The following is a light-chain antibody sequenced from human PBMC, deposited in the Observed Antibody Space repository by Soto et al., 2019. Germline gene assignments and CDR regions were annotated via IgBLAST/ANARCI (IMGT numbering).Light chain of an antibody. CDR1: QGISSY. J-gene: IGKJ1*01. CDR2: AAS. Sequence: IQLTQSPASLSASVGYRLTISCRASQGISSYLGWYQQKPGKAPNLLIFAASTLQRGVPSRFSGGGYGTAFNLTISSLQTEDFGTYYCQQSYSTPRTFGQGTKVDIK. V-gene: IGKV1-39*01. CDR3: QQSYSTPRT.